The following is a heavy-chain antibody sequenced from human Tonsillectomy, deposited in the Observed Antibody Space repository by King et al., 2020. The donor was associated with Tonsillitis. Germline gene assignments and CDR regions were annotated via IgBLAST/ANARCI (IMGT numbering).Heavy chain of an antibody. D-gene: IGHD5-18*01. CDR1: GFTFSSYW. J-gene: IGHJ4*02. CDR3: AGDSGVQLWLGVFDY. CDR2: IKQDGSEK. Sequence: VQLVESGGGLVQPGGSLRLSCAASGFTFSSYWMSWVRQAPGKGLEWVANIKQDGSEKYYVDSVKGRFPISSDNAKNSLYLQMNSLRAEDTAVYYCAGDSGVQLWLGVFDYWGQGTLVTVSS. V-gene: IGHV3-7*03.